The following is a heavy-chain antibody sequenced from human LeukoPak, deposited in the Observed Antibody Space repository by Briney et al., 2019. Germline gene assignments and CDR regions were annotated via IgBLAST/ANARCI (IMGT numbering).Heavy chain of an antibody. V-gene: IGHV3-30*02. CDR1: GFIFSGSS. J-gene: IGHJ4*02. CDR2: IRFDATNK. CDR3: AKGIDSGYDFGSFDY. Sequence: PGGSLRLSCAASGFIFSGSSMHWVRQAPGKGLEWVCFIRFDATNKYYADSVKGRFTISRDNSNNTLYLQMNSLRAEDTAVYYCAKGIDSGYDFGSFDYWGQGALVTVSS. D-gene: IGHD5-12*01.